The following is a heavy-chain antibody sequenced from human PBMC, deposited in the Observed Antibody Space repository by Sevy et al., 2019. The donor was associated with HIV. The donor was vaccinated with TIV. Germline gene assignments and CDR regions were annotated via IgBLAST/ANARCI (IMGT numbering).Heavy chain of an antibody. D-gene: IGHD1-26*01. Sequence: GSLRLSCAASGFTFSNAWMSWVRQAPGKGLEWVGRIKSKTEGATRDFAAPVKGRLLISRDDSRNTVYLQMNSLKTEDTDVYYCTAGVGASDFDYWGQGTLVTVSS. V-gene: IGHV3-15*01. J-gene: IGHJ4*02. CDR1: GFTFSNAW. CDR2: IKSKTEGATR. CDR3: TAGVGASDFDY.